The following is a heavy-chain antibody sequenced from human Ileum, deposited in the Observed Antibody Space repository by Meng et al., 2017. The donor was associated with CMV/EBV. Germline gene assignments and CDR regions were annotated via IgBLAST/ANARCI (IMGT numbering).Heavy chain of an antibody. CDR3: ARDGGPGYEGLFDY. CDR2: IYHSGST. V-gene: IGHV4-38-2*02. CDR1: GYSISSGYY. D-gene: IGHD1-1*01. Sequence: GSLRLSCTVSGYSISSGYYWGWIRQPPGKGLEWIGSIYHSGSTYYNPSLKSRVTISVDTSKNQFSLKLSSVTAADTAVYYCARDGGPGYEGLFDYWGQGTLVTVSS. J-gene: IGHJ4*02.